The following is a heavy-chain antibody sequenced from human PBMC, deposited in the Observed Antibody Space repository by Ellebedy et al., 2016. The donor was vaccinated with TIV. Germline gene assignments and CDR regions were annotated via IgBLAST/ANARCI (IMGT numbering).Heavy chain of an antibody. J-gene: IGHJ5*02. CDR2: INPDGSAE. CDR1: GFTFSNYG. CDR3: VTWDRSYGP. V-gene: IGHV3-7*03. Sequence: PGGSLRLSCAASGFTFSNYGMTWVPKAQGKGLEWVAHINPDGSAEYYVDSVKGRFTISRDNAKGSLFLQMTSLRVADTAVYYCVTWDRSYGPWGQGSLVTISS. D-gene: IGHD3-16*01.